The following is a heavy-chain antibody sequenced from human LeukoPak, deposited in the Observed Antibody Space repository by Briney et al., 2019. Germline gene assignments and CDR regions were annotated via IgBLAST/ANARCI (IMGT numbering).Heavy chain of an antibody. CDR3: AKALTYYYYMDV. V-gene: IGHV3-30*02. CDR2: IRYDGSNK. CDR1: GFTFSSYG. J-gene: IGHJ6*03. Sequence: GGSLRLSCAASGFTFSSYGMHWVRQAPGKGLEWVAFIRYDGSNKYYADSVRGRFTISRDNSKNTLYLQMNSLRAEDTAVYYCAKALTYYYYMDVWGKGITVTVSS.